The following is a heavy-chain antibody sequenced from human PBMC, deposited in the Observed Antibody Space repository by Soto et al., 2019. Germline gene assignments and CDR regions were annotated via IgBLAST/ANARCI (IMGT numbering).Heavy chain of an antibody. CDR3: ARSIAVAGPPVEFDP. CDR1: GFTFSSYA. Sequence: HPGGSLRLSCAASGFTFSSYAMHWVRQAPGKGLEWVAVISYDGSNKYYADSVKGRFTISRDNSKNTLYLQMNSLRAEDTTVYYCARSIAVAGPPVEFDPWGQGTLVTVSS. D-gene: IGHD6-19*01. J-gene: IGHJ5*02. CDR2: ISYDGSNK. V-gene: IGHV3-30-3*01.